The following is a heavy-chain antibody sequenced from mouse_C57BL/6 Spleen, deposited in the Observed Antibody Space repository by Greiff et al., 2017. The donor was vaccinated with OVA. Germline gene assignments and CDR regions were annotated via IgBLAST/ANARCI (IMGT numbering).Heavy chain of an antibody. Sequence: VQVVESGAELVRPGASVTLSCKASGYTFTDYEMHWVKQTPVHGLEWIGAIDPETGGTAYNQKFKGKAILTADKSSSTAYMELRSLTSEDSAVYYCTRWGGDSAWFAYWGQGTLVTVSA. CDR2: IDPETGGT. CDR3: TRWGGDSAWFAY. CDR1: GYTFTDYE. D-gene: IGHD2-13*01. J-gene: IGHJ3*01. V-gene: IGHV1-15*01.